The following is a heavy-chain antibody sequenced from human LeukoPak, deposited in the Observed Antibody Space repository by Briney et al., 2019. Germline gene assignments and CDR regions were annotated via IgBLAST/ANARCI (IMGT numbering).Heavy chain of an antibody. Sequence: HAGGSLRLSCAASGFTFSSYAMSWVRQAPGKGLEWVSAISGSGGSTYYADSVKGRFTISRDNSKNTLYLQMNSLRAEDTAVYYCAKVALLWFGELRDGMDVWGQGTTVTVS. D-gene: IGHD3-10*01. CDR1: GFTFSSYA. CDR3: AKVALLWFGELRDGMDV. J-gene: IGHJ6*02. V-gene: IGHV3-23*01. CDR2: ISGSGGST.